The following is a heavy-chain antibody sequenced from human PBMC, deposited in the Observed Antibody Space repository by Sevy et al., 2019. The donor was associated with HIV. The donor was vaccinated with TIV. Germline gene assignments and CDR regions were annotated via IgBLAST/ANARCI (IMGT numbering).Heavy chain of an antibody. CDR2: IYYSGST. CDR1: GDSISSGDYY. D-gene: IGHD3-3*01. CDR3: ARAIYDSYYYGMDV. J-gene: IGHJ6*02. Sequence: SETLSLTCTVSGDSISSGDYYWSWIRQPPGKGLEWIGYIYYSGSTYYNPSLKSRVTISVDTSKNQFSLKLSSVTAADTAVYYCARAIYDSYYYGMDVWGQGTTVTVSS. V-gene: IGHV4-30-4*01.